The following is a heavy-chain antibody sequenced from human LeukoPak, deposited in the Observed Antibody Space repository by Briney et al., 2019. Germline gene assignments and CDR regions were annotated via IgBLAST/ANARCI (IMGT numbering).Heavy chain of an antibody. CDR3: TSRKYYDSSGYDY. Sequence: GGSLGLSCAASGFTFTNAWMNWVRQAPGKGLEWVGRIKSKTDGGTTDYAAPVKGRFTISRDDSKNTVYLQMNSLKTEDTGVYYCTSRKYYDSSGYDYWGQGTLVTVSS. D-gene: IGHD3-22*01. CDR2: IKSKTDGGTT. J-gene: IGHJ4*02. V-gene: IGHV3-15*01. CDR1: GFTFTNAW.